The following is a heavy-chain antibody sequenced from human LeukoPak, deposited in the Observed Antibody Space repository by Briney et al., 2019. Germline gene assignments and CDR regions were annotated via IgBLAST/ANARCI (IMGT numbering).Heavy chain of an antibody. D-gene: IGHD2-2*01. CDR1: GFTFSSYA. CDR2: ISGSGGST. J-gene: IGHJ4*02. CDR3: AKGRSRGNVVVPAAIFDY. V-gene: IGHV3-23*01. Sequence: GGSLRLSCAASGFTFSSYAMSWVRQAPGKGLEWVSAISGSGGSTYYADSVKGRFTISRDNSKNTLHLQMNSLRAEDTAVYYCAKGRSRGNVVVPAAIFDYWGQGTLVTVSS.